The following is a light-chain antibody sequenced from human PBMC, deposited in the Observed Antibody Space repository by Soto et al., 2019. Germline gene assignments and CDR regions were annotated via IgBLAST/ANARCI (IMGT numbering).Light chain of an antibody. V-gene: IGLV2-8*01. Sequence: QSVLTQSPSASGSPGQAVTLSCTGTSSDVGGHNYVSWYQHHPGKAPKLIIYEVSKRPSGVPDPYSGSKSGNTASLTVSGLQAEDEAVYYCSSTAGNNNLVFGGGTKLTVL. CDR3: SSTAGNNNLV. J-gene: IGLJ3*02. CDR2: EVS. CDR1: SSDVGGHNY.